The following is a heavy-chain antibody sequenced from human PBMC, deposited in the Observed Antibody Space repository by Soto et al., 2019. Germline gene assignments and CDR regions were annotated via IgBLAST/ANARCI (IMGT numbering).Heavy chain of an antibody. CDR2: IYYSGST. CDR3: ASRKSSPYFDY. J-gene: IGHJ4*02. CDR1: VGSISSGDYY. V-gene: IGHV4-30-4*01. D-gene: IGHD3-10*01. Sequence: SETLSLTCTVSVGSISSGDYYWSWIRQPPGKGLEWIGYIYYSGSTYYNPSLKSRVTISVDTSKNQFSLKLSSVTAADTAVYYCASRKSSPYFDYWGQGTLVTVSS.